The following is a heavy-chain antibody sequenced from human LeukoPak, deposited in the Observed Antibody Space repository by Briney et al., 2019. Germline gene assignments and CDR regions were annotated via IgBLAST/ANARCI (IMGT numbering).Heavy chain of an antibody. CDR2: ISGSGGST. D-gene: IGHD6-19*01. CDR1: GFTFSSYA. CDR3: ARASSGRFDY. J-gene: IGHJ4*02. Sequence: PGGSLRLSCAASGFTFSSYAMSWVRQAPGKGLEWVSAISGSGGSTYYADSVKGRFTISRDNSKNTLYPQMNSLRAEDTAVYYCARASSGRFDYWGQGTLVTVSS. V-gene: IGHV3-23*01.